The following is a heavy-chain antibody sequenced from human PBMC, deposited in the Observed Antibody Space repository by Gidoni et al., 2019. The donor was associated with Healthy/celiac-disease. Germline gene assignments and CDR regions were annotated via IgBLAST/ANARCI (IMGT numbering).Heavy chain of an antibody. CDR3: ARGESGRYCSGGSCYPLDY. CDR2: INHSGST. CDR1: GGSFSGYY. Sequence: QVRLQQWGAGLLKPSATLSLTCAVYGGSFSGYYWSWSRQPPGKGLEWIGEINHSGSTNYNPTLKSRVTISVDTSKNQFSLKLSSVTAADTAVYYCARGESGRYCSGGSCYPLDYWGQGTLVTVSS. D-gene: IGHD2-15*01. J-gene: IGHJ4*02. V-gene: IGHV4-34*01.